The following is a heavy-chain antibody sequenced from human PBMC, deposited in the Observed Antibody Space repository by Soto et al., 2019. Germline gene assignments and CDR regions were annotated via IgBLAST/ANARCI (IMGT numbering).Heavy chain of an antibody. CDR1: GFIITNNF. V-gene: IGHV3-53*01. Sequence: GGSLRLSCAASGFIITNNFMSWVRQTPGKGLECVSVIYSAGNTYYADSVKGRFTIFRDNSKNTVYLQMNSLRTEDTAVYYCGRVPYYGAAVDYWGQGTLVTVSS. CDR3: GRVPYYGAAVDY. CDR2: IYSAGNT. J-gene: IGHJ4*02. D-gene: IGHD3-10*01.